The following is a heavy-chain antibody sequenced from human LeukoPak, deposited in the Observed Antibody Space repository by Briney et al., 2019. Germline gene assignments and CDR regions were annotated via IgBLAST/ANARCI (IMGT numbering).Heavy chain of an antibody. V-gene: IGHV4-34*01. Sequence: PSETLSLTCAVYGGSFSGYYWSWIRQPPGKGLEWIGEINHSGSTNYNPSLKSRVTISVDTSKNQFSLKLSSVTAADTAVYYCARGARYWFDPWGQGTLVTVSS. J-gene: IGHJ5*02. D-gene: IGHD6-6*01. CDR3: ARGARYWFDP. CDR2: INHSGST. CDR1: GGSFSGYY.